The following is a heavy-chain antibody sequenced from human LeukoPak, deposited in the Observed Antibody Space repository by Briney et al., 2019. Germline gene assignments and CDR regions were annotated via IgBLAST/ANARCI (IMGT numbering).Heavy chain of an antibody. CDR2: ISYDGSNK. CDR3: ARVYSYGRYFDY. J-gene: IGHJ4*02. V-gene: IGHV3-30-3*01. CDR1: GFTFSSYA. D-gene: IGHD5-18*01. Sequence: PGGSLRLSCAASGFTFSSYAMHWVRQAPGKGLEWVAVISYDGSNKYYADSVKGRFTISRDNSKNTLYLQMNSLRAEDTAVYYCARVYSYGRYFDYWGQGTLVTVSS.